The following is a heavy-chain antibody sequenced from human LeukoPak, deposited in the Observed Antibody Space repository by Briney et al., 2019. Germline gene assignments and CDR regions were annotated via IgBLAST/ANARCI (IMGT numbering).Heavy chain of an antibody. CDR1: GGSISSSNW. D-gene: IGHD3-9*01. J-gene: IGHJ4*02. Sequence: PSETLSLTCAVSGGSISSSNWWSWVRQPPGKGLEWIGEIYHSGSTNYNPSLKSRVTISVDKSKNQFSLKLSSVTAADTAVYYCARQIKAYYDILTGYPTYYFDYRGQGTLVTVSS. V-gene: IGHV4-4*02. CDR2: IYHSGST. CDR3: ARQIKAYYDILTGYPTYYFDY.